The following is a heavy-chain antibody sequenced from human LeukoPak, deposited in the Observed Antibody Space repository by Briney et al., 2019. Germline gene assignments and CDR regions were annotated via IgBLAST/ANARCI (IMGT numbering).Heavy chain of an antibody. J-gene: IGHJ4*02. CDR3: ARDSTSYDSSGLDY. D-gene: IGHD3-22*01. Sequence: SETLSLTCTVSGGSISSYYWSWIRQPPGKGLEWIGYIYYSGSTNYNPSLKSRVTISVDTSKNQFSLKLSSVIAADTAVYYCARDSTSYDSSGLDYWGQGTLVTVSS. CDR1: GGSISSYY. CDR2: IYYSGST. V-gene: IGHV4-59*01.